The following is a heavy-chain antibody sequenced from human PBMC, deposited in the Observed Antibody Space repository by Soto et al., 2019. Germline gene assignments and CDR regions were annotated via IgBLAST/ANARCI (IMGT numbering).Heavy chain of an antibody. CDR1: GGSIISYY. D-gene: IGHD5-18*01. Sequence: SLILSLRCTVSGGSIISYYWNWIRQSPGKGLEWIGYIYSSGSTHYNPSLQNRVTISIDTSKNQVSLKVNSVTAADTAVYYCASDHPHSYGVYYFEYWGQGTPVTVSS. J-gene: IGHJ4*02. CDR3: ASDHPHSYGVYYFEY. CDR2: IYSSGST. V-gene: IGHV4-59*01.